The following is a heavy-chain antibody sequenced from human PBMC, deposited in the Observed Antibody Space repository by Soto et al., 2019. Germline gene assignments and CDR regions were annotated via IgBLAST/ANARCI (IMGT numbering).Heavy chain of an antibody. J-gene: IGHJ6*02. D-gene: IGHD4-17*01. CDR2: ISWNSGSI. Sequence: EVQLVESGGGLVQPGRSLRLSCAASGFTFDDYAMHWVRQAPGKGLEWVSGISWNSGSIGYADSVKGRCTISRDNAKNSLYLQMNSLRAEDTALYYCAKEATVTTEWNGMDVWGQGTTVTVSS. CDR3: AKEATVTTEWNGMDV. CDR1: GFTFDDYA. V-gene: IGHV3-9*01.